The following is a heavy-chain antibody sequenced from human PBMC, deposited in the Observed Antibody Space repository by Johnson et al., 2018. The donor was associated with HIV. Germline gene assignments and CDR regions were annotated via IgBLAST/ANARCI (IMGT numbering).Heavy chain of an antibody. Sequence: QVQLVESGGGVVRPGGSLRLSCAVAGFRFDDYGMSWVRQAPGKGLEWVAVISYDASNKYYADSLKGRFTISRDNSKNTLYLQMNSLRAEDTAVYYCARETDIAPYSGSYPTQAFDIWGQGTMVTVSS. J-gene: IGHJ3*02. D-gene: IGHD1-26*01. CDR3: ARETDIAPYSGSYPTQAFDI. V-gene: IGHV3-30*03. CDR1: GFRFDDYG. CDR2: ISYDASNK.